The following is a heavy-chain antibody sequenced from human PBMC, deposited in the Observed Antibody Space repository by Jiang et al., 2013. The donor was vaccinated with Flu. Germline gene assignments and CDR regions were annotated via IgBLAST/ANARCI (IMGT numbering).Heavy chain of an antibody. CDR1: GGTFSSYT. Sequence: GAEVKKPGSSVKVSCKASGGTFSSYTISWVRQAPGQGLEWMGRIIPILGIANYVQKFQGRVTITADKSTSTAYMELSSLRSEDTAVYYCARDHHSIAAAGTGRLHYGMDVWGQGTTVTVSS. CDR3: ARDHHSIAAAGTGRLHYGMDV. D-gene: IGHD6-13*01. J-gene: IGHJ6*02. CDR2: IIPILGIA. V-gene: IGHV1-69*04.